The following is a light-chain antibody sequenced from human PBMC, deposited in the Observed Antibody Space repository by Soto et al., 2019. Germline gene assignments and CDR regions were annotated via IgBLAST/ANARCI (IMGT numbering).Light chain of an antibody. CDR3: HQYNNGTPIT. Sequence: EILMTQSPGTLSVSPGEGATLSCRASQSVSGNLAWYQQKPGQAPRLLIYGTSIRATGVPATFSGGGSGTEFTLTISGLQSEDFAVYYYHQYNNGTPITFGQGTRLEIK. V-gene: IGKV3-15*01. CDR1: QSVSGN. CDR2: GTS. J-gene: IGKJ5*01.